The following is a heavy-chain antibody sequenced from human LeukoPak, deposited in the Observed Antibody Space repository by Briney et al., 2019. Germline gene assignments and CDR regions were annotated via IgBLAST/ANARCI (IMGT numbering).Heavy chain of an antibody. CDR3: AKQYYDILTGYYRDAFDI. V-gene: IGHV3-30*02. Sequence: GGSLRLACAASGFTFSSYGMHWVRQAPGKGLEWVAFIRYDGSNKYYADSVKGRFTISRDNSKNTLYLQMNSLRAEDTAVYYCAKQYYDILTGYYRDAFDIWGQGTMVTVSS. CDR2: IRYDGSNK. J-gene: IGHJ3*02. CDR1: GFTFSSYG. D-gene: IGHD3-9*01.